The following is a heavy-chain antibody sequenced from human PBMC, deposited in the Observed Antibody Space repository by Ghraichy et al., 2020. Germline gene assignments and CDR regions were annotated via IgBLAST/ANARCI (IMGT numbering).Heavy chain of an antibody. D-gene: IGHD2-8*01. V-gene: IGHV3-74*01. CDR2: IDNDGSIT. CDR1: GFTFRTHW. CDR3: ARLVGGTNPFDI. J-gene: IGHJ3*02. Sequence: GGSLRLSCAAFGFTFRTHWMQWVRQAPGKGPLWVSGIDNDGSITTYADSVKGRFTISRDNAKNTVYLRMDSLSAEDTAVYYCARLVGGTNPFDIWGQGTAVTVSS.